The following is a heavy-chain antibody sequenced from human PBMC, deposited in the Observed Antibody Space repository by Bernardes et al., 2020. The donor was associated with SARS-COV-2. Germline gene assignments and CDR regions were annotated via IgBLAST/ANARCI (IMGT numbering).Heavy chain of an antibody. J-gene: IGHJ4*02. CDR2: ISSDGGTT. V-gene: IGHV3-74*01. Sequence: GGSLSLSCTASGFTFSSYWMHWVRQTPGKGLGWVSRISSDGGTTTYADSVKGRFTISRDNARNTLYLQMNSLRAEDTALYYCVRGPSDGHGRFEYWGQGTLGTVSS. CDR1: GFTFSSYW. CDR3: VRGPSDGHGRFEY.